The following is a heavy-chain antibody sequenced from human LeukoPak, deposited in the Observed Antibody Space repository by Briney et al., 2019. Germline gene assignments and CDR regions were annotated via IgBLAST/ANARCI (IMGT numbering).Heavy chain of an antibody. J-gene: IGHJ4*02. CDR2: ISGSGDNT. Sequence: PGGSLRLSCAASGFTFSIYAMTWVRQAPGKGLEWVSAISGSGDNTYYADSVKGRLTISRDNSKNTLYLQMNSLRADDTAVYYCAKVQLVLSYYDYWGQGTLVTFSS. D-gene: IGHD6-13*01. V-gene: IGHV3-23*01. CDR3: AKVQLVLSYYDY. CDR1: GFTFSIYA.